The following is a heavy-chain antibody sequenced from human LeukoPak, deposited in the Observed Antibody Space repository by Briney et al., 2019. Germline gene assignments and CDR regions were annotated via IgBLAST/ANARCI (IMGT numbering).Heavy chain of an antibody. CDR2: IYYSGST. V-gene: IGHV4-61*01. CDR1: GGSISSGSYY. D-gene: IGHD3-22*01. J-gene: IGHJ2*01. Sequence: SQTLSLTCTVSGGSISSGSYYWSWIRQPPGKGLEWIGYIYYSGSTNYNPSLKSRVTISVDTSKNQFSLKLSSVTAADTAVYYCARLLIVVSHKDLWYFDLWGRGTLVTVSS. CDR3: ARLLIVVSHKDLWYFDL.